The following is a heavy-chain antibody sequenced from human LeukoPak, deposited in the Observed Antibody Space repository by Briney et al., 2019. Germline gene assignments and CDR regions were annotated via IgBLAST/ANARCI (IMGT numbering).Heavy chain of an antibody. CDR3: AKDLRITMIVVVITNAFDI. Sequence: PSETLSLTCNVSGASITSYYWSWIRQAPGKGLEWIGYIHHSGSTNYNPSLKSRVTISADTSQNQFSLKLSSVTAADTAVYYCAKDLRITMIVVVITNAFDIWGQGTMVTVSS. CDR1: GASITSYY. CDR2: IHHSGST. D-gene: IGHD3-22*01. V-gene: IGHV4-59*01. J-gene: IGHJ3*02.